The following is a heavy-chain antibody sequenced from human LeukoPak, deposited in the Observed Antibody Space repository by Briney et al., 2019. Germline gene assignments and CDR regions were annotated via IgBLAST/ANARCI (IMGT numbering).Heavy chain of an antibody. Sequence: GSLRLSCAASGFTFGNAWMSWVRQAPGKGLEWVAGISYNGSNEYYSDSVKGRFTITRDNSKNTVFLQMNSLRAEDTGVYHCARDRGGSGFYYFDYWGQGTLVTVSS. J-gene: IGHJ4*02. CDR2: ISYNGSNE. CDR1: GFTFGNAW. CDR3: ARDRGGSGFYYFDY. D-gene: IGHD2-15*01. V-gene: IGHV3-30-3*01.